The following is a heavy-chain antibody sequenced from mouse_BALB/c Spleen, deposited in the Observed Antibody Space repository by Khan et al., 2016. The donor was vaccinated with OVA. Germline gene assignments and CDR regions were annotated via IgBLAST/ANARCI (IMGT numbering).Heavy chain of an antibody. CDR3: ASAVTITTVVATDVDY. D-gene: IGHD1-1*01. V-gene: IGHV3-2*02. J-gene: IGHJ2*01. CDR2: ISYSGRT. Sequence: EVQLQESGPGLVKPSQSLSLTCTVTGYSITSDYAWNWIRQFPGNKLEWMGYISYSGRTSYNPSLKSRISITRDTSKNQFFLQLNSVNTEDTATYYCASAVTITTVVATDVDYWGQGTTLTVSA. CDR1: GYSITSDYA.